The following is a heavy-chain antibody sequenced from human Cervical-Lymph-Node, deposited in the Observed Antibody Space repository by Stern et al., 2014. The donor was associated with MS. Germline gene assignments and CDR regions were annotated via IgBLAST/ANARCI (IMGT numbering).Heavy chain of an antibody. Sequence: VQLVESGAEVKKPGSSVKVSCKASGDIFSNFDISWVRQAPGQGLEWMGGITPLFRTANYAQRFPGRVTFTADGSTNTVYMELSSLRSDDTAVFYCTRHQEGIAAYWGQGTLVTVSS. CDR2: ITPLFRTA. D-gene: IGHD6-13*01. J-gene: IGHJ4*02. V-gene: IGHV1-69*01. CDR3: TRHQEGIAAY. CDR1: GDIFSNFD.